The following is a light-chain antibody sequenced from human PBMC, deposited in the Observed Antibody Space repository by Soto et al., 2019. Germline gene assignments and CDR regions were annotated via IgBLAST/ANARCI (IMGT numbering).Light chain of an antibody. CDR2: GSS. CDR1: QTLIIRH. J-gene: IGKJ5*01. CDR3: QQYTGQTTT. Sequence: VLTQSPGTLSLSPGDRATLSCRASQTLIIRHLAWYQQQPGQAPRRLIYGSSNRATGIPARLSGSGYGTDLTVTITRIENEDSQVYLCQQYTGQTTTFGPGTGLEIK. V-gene: IGKV3-20*01.